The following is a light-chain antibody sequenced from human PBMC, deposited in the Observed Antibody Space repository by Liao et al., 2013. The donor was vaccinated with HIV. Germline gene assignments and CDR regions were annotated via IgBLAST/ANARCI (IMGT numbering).Light chain of an antibody. CDR1: YLGDKH. J-gene: IGLJ2*01. CDR3: QTWDNSNMI. Sequence: SYELTQPPSVSVSPGQTATITCYGIYLGDKHVCWYQQRPGQSPVLLICQDNIRPSGIPERFSGSQSGDTATLTISGTQTLDEADYFCQTWDNSNMIFGGGTEADRP. V-gene: IGLV3-1*01. CDR2: QDN.